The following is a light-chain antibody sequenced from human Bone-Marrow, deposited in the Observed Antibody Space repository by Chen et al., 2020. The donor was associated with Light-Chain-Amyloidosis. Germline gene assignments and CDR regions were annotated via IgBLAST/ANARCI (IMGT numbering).Light chain of an antibody. J-gene: IGLJ3*02. CDR3: QVWDRSSDRPV. V-gene: IGLV3-21*02. CDR1: NIGSKS. Sequence: SYVMTNPSSLSVAPGHTATLACGGNNIGSKSVHWYQQTPGQAPLLVVYDDGDRPAGIPERLSGSNCGNTATLTISRVEAGDEADYYCQVWDRSSDRPVFGGGTKLTVL. CDR2: DDG.